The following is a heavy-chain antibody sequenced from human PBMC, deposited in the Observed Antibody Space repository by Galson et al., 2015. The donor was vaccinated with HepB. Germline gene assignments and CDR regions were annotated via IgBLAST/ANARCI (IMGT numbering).Heavy chain of an antibody. D-gene: IGHD3-10*01. CDR1: GGSISSYY. CDR3: ARTRTDIVVVPDYGSGSYYSYYFDY. J-gene: IGHJ4*02. Sequence: QVQLQESGPGLVKPSETLSLTCTVSGGSISSYYWSWIRQPPGQGLSWIRYINYRGNTHYNPSLKSRVTISVDTSKNQFSLKLSSVTAADTAVYYCARTRTDIVVVPDYGSGSYYSYYFDYWGQGTLVTVSS. V-gene: IGHV4-59*01. CDR2: INYRGNT.